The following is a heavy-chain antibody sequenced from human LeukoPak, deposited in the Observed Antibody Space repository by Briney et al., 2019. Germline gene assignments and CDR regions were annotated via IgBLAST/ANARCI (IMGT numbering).Heavy chain of an antibody. Sequence: KPSETLSLTCTVSGGSISSYYWSWIRQPAGKGLEWIGRISSSGSTNYNPSLKSRVTISVDTSKNQFSLKLSSVTAADTAVYYCARGPLIAASHYYYYYYMDVWGKGTTVTVSS. CDR2: ISSSGST. V-gene: IGHV4-4*07. CDR1: GGSISSYY. CDR3: ARGPLIAASHYYYYYYMDV. D-gene: IGHD6-13*01. J-gene: IGHJ6*03.